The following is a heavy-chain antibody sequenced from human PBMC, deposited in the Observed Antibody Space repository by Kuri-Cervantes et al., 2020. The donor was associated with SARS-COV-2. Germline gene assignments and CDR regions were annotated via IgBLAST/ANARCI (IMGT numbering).Heavy chain of an antibody. CDR1: GFTFRSYW. CDR2: IKSDGSST. D-gene: IGHD4-23*01. Sequence: GESLKISCAVSGFTFRSYWMSWVRQGPGRGLVWVSRIKSDGSSTSYADSVEGRFTISRDNAKNTLYLQMNSLRAEDTAVYYCARAVSGGNSHYDFWGQGALVTVSS. V-gene: IGHV3-74*01. J-gene: IGHJ4*02. CDR3: ARAVSGGNSHYDF.